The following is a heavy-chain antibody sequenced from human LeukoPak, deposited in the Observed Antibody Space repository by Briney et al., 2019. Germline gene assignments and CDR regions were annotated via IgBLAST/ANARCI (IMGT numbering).Heavy chain of an antibody. CDR3: ARAPGDWNYYYYYYYMDV. J-gene: IGHJ6*03. D-gene: IGHD1-7*01. V-gene: IGHV3-48*01. CDR1: GFTFSSYS. Sequence: GGSLRLSCAASGFTFSSYSMNWVRQAPGKGLEWVSYISSSSSTIYYADSVKGRFTISRDNAKNSLYLQMNSLRAEDTAVYYCARAPGDWNYYYYYYYMDVWGKGTTVTVSS. CDR2: ISSSSSTI.